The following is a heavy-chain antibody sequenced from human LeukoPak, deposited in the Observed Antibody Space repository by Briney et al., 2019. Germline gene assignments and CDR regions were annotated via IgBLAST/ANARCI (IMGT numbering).Heavy chain of an antibody. CDR1: GFTVSSNY. V-gene: IGHV3-66*01. Sequence: GGSLRLSCAASGFTVSSNYMSWVRQAPGKGLEWVSVIYSGGSTYYADFAKGRFTISRDNSKNTLYLQMNSLRAEDTAVYYCARVWVGYSSSSNTYFDYWGQGTLVTVSS. D-gene: IGHD6-6*01. CDR3: ARVWVGYSSSSNTYFDY. CDR2: IYSGGST. J-gene: IGHJ4*02.